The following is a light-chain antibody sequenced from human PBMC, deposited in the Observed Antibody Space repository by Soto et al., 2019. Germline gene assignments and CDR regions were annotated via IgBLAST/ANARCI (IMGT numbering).Light chain of an antibody. V-gene: IGLV2-14*03. CDR1: SSDVGAYDY. CDR2: EVS. J-gene: IGLJ1*01. CDR3: SSYTTSSTRV. Sequence: QSALTQPASVSGSPGKSITISCTGTSSDVGAYDYVSSYQQHPDKAPKLMIYEVSYRPSGDSNRFSGSKSVNSATLSISGLQAEDEADYYCSSYTTSSTRVFGTGIKLTVL.